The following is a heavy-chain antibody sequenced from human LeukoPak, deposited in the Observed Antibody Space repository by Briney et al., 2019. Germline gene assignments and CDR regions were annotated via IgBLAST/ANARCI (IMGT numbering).Heavy chain of an antibody. CDR3: AKVKGVRLKDYYFDY. CDR1: GFTFSSHG. CDR2: IRGGGRSDT. D-gene: IGHD2-2*01. Sequence: GGSLRLSCVASGFTFSSHGMGWVRQGPGKGLEWVSVIRGGGRSDTYYADSVKGRFTISRDNSKNTLYLQMNSLRAEDTAVYYCAKVKGVRLKDYYFDYWGQGTLVTVSS. V-gene: IGHV3-23*01. J-gene: IGHJ4*02.